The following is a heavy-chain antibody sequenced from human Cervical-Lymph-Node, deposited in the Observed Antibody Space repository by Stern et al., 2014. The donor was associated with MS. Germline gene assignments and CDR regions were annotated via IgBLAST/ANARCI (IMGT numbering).Heavy chain of an antibody. V-gene: IGHV3-33*01. CDR1: GFTFSSYG. Sequence: VQLVESGGGVVQPGRSLRLSCAASGFTFSSYGMHWVRQAPGQGLAWVAGMSYDGNNKYYADSVKGRFTISRDNSKNTLYVQMNSLRAEDTAVYYCARDFGVEYYYYGMDVWGQGTTVTVSS. D-gene: IGHD3-3*01. CDR2: MSYDGNNK. CDR3: ARDFGVEYYYYGMDV. J-gene: IGHJ6*02.